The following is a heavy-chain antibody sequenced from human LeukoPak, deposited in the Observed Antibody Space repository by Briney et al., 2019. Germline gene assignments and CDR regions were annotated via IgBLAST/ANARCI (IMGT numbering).Heavy chain of an antibody. Sequence: GGSQRLSCAASGFTFSSYSMNWVRQAPGKGLEWVSSISSSSSYIYYADSVKGRFTISRDNAKNSLYLQMNSLRAEDTAVYYCASIYYYDSSGYCYWGQGTLVTVSS. D-gene: IGHD3-22*01. V-gene: IGHV3-21*01. CDR1: GFTFSSYS. CDR2: ISSSSSYI. CDR3: ASIYYYDSSGYCY. J-gene: IGHJ4*02.